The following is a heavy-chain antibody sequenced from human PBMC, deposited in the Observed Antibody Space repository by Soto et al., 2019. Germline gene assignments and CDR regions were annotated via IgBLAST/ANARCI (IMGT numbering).Heavy chain of an antibody. Sequence: QVHLHESGQGLVKPSETMSLTCTVSGGSISSYSWSWIRPPPGKGLEWIGYVYYSGSTNYNPSLKRRVTISADTSNMQLSQNLSSMAAADTAVYYFARRYRYRFDFWGQGILVTVSS. CDR3: ARRYRYRFDF. CDR2: VYYSGST. V-gene: IGHV4-59*08. D-gene: IGHD5-18*01. J-gene: IGHJ4*02. CDR1: GGSISSYS.